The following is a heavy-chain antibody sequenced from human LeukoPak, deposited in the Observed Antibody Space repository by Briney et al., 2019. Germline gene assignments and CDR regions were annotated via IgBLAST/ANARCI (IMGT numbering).Heavy chain of an antibody. CDR2: IRNVGNDK. Sequence: PGGSLTLSCAASGFTFDCCGMHWVRQAPGKGLEWVAFIRNVGNDKYYADSVKGRFFISRDNSKNTLSLQMNSLRVEDAAVYYCAKAPVTTCRGAYCYPFDYWGQGTLVTVSS. CDR3: AKAPVTTCRGAYCYPFDY. V-gene: IGHV3-30*02. CDR1: GFTFDCCG. J-gene: IGHJ4*02. D-gene: IGHD2-21*01.